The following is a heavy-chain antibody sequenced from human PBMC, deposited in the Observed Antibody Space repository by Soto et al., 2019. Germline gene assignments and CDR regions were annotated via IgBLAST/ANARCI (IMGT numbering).Heavy chain of an antibody. CDR2: IYYSGST. CDR1: GGSISSFY. J-gene: IGHJ6*02. V-gene: IGHV4-59*01. CDR3: ARVARYYYYGMDV. Sequence: SETLSLTCTVSGGSISSFYWSWIRQPPGKGLEWIGYIYYSGSTNYNPSLKSRVTISVDTSKNQFSLKLSSVTAADTAVYYCARVARYYYYGMDVWGQGTTVTVSS.